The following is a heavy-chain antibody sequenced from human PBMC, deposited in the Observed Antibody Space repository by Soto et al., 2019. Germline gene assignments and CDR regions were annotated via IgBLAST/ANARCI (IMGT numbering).Heavy chain of an antibody. J-gene: IGHJ4*02. Sequence: EVQLVESGGGLVQPGGSLRLSCSASGFTFSSYAMHWVRQAPGKGLEYVSAISSNGGSTYYADSVKGRFTISRDNSKNTLYLQMSSLRAEDSAVYYCVTGSSGWYWDYWGQGTLVTVSS. CDR3: VTGSSGWYWDY. CDR1: GFTFSSYA. CDR2: ISSNGGST. D-gene: IGHD6-19*01. V-gene: IGHV3-64D*06.